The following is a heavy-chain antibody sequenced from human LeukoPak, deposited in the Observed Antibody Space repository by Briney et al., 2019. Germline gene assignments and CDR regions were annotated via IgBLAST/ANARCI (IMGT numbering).Heavy chain of an antibody. CDR3: ARLCHFYSDSSGFYPSHLDY. D-gene: IGHD3-22*01. CDR2: IYHSGST. Sequence: PSETLSLTCAVSGYSMRSDYYWGWLRQPPGRGLEWIGSIYHSGSTYYNSSLKSRVTISVDTSKNQFSLKLNSVTAADTDVYYCARLCHFYSDSSGFYPSHLDYWGQGTLVTVSS. CDR1: GYSMRSDYY. J-gene: IGHJ4*02. V-gene: IGHV4-38-2*01.